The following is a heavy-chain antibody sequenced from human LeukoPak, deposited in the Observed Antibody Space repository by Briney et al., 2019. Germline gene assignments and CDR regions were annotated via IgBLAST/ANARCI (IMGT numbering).Heavy chain of an antibody. CDR2: ISYDGSNK. Sequence: GGSLRLSCAASGFTFSSYGMHWVRQAPGKGLEWVAVISYDGSNKYYADSVKGRFTISRDNSKNTLYLQMNSLRAEDTAVYYCAKEGEMATIHYYYYGMDVWGQGTTVTVSS. J-gene: IGHJ6*02. CDR1: GFTFSSYG. D-gene: IGHD5-24*01. CDR3: AKEGEMATIHYYYYGMDV. V-gene: IGHV3-30*18.